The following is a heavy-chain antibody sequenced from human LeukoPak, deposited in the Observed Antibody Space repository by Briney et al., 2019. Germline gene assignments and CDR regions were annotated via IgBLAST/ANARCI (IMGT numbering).Heavy chain of an antibody. CDR1: GGSISSYY. CDR3: ARGQGGGFDP. CDR2: IYYSGST. Sequence: PSETLSLTCTVSGGSISSYYWSWIRQPPGKGLEWIGYIYYSGSTNYNPSLKSRVTISVDTSKNQFSLKLSSVTAAVTAVYYCARGQGGGFDPWGQGTLVTVSS. D-gene: IGHD1-26*01. J-gene: IGHJ5*02. V-gene: IGHV4-59*01.